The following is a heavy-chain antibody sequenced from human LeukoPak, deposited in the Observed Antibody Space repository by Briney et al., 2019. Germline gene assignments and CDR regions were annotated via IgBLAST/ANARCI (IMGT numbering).Heavy chain of an antibody. D-gene: IGHD6-6*01. CDR3: AKVRASIAARPSFDY. V-gene: IGHV3-23*01. J-gene: IGHJ4*02. Sequence: GGSLRLSCAASGFTFSSCAMSWVRQAPGKGLEWVSAISGSGGSTYYADSVKGRFTISRDNSKNTLYLQMNSLRAEDTAVYYCAKVRASIAARPSFDYWGQGTLVTVSS. CDR2: ISGSGGST. CDR1: GFTFSSCA.